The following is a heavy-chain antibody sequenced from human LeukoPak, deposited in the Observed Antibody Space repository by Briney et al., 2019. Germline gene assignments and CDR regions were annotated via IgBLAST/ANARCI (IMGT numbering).Heavy chain of an antibody. CDR1: GFTVSTNF. CDR2: IYSGGNT. CDR3: ARDPFYSYGPGHFDY. J-gene: IGHJ4*02. Sequence: GGSLRLSCAASGFTVSTNFMSWVRQAPGKGLEWVSVIYSGGNTYYADSVKGRFTISRDNSKNTLYLQMNSLRAEDTAFYYCARDPFYSYGPGHFDYWGQGTLVTVSS. V-gene: IGHV3-53*01. D-gene: IGHD5-18*01.